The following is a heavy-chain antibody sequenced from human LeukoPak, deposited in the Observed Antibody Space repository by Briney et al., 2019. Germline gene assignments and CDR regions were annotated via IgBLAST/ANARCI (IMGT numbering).Heavy chain of an antibody. V-gene: IGHV3-7*01. D-gene: IGHD3-3*01. CDR3: AREVAGSYYDFWSGYYTGTGFDY. CDR2: IKQDGSEK. CDR1: GFTFSSHS. Sequence: GGSLRLSCAASGFTFSSHSMHWVRQAPGKGLEWVANIKQDGSEKYYVDSVKGRFTISRDNAKNSLYLQMNSLRAEDTAVYYCAREVAGSYYDFWSGYYTGTGFDYWGQGTLVTVSS. J-gene: IGHJ4*02.